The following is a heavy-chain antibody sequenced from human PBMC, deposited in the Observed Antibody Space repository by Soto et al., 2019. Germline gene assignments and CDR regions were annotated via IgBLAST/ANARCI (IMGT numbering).Heavy chain of an antibody. V-gene: IGHV1-69*13. CDR2: IIPIFGTA. CDR3: ARQIGRAYYLDY. Sequence: SVKVSCKASGGTFSSYAISWVRQAPGQGLEWMGGIIPIFGTANYAQKFQGRVTITADESTSTAYMELSSLRSEDTAVYYCARQIGRAYYLDYWGQGTLVTVSS. J-gene: IGHJ4*02. CDR1: GGTFSSYA. D-gene: IGHD1-26*01.